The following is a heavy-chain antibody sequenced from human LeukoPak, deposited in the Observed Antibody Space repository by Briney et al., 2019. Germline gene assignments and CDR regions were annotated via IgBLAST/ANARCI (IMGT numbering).Heavy chain of an antibody. Sequence: GGSLRLSCAASGFTFSNYYMNWVRQAPGKGLEWVSSISGSSSYIYYADSVKGRFTISRDNAKNSLYLQMNSLRAEDTAVYYCARDVYYYDSSGFDPWGQGTLVTASS. J-gene: IGHJ5*02. V-gene: IGHV3-21*01. CDR3: ARDVYYYDSSGFDP. D-gene: IGHD3-22*01. CDR1: GFTFSNYY. CDR2: ISGSSSYI.